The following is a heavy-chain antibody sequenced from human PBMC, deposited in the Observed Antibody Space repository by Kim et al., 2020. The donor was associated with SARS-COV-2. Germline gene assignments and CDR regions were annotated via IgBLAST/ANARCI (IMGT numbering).Heavy chain of an antibody. Sequence: GGSLRLSCAASGFTFSSYWMHWVRQAPGKGLVWVSRINSDGSSTSYADSVKGRFTISRDNAKNTLYLQMNSLRDEDTAVYYCARVCYDILTGYYHYYYYGMDVWGQGTTVTVSS. CDR3: ARVCYDILTGYYHYYYYGMDV. D-gene: IGHD3-9*01. CDR2: INSDGSST. J-gene: IGHJ6*02. V-gene: IGHV3-74*01. CDR1: GFTFSSYW.